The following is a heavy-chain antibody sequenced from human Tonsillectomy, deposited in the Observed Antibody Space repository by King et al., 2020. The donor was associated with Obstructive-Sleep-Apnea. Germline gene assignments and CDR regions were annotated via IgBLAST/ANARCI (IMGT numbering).Heavy chain of an antibody. V-gene: IGHV4-59*01. CDR1: GGSMNTYY. J-gene: IGHJ4*02. CDR2: IYYTGSA. CDR3: ARDRDGSGWYRGEFHS. Sequence: VQLQESGPGLVKPSETLSLTCSVSGGSMNTYYWSWIRQPPGKGLEWMGYIYYTGSANYNPSLSSRLTFSVDTSKSQFSLKLNSVTAADTAVYYCARDRDGSGWYRGEFHSWGQGTLVTVSS. D-gene: IGHD6-19*01.